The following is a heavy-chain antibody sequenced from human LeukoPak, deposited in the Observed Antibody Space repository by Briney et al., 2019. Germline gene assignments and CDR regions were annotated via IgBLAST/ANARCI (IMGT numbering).Heavy chain of an antibody. CDR2: FHDSEGT. D-gene: IGHD1-26*01. V-gene: IGHV4-59*01. CDR1: GGSITNSY. CDR3: ARGDPSGRPGIGFDF. J-gene: IGHJ4*02. Sequence: PSETLSLTCTVSGGSITNSYWSWIRQPPGEGLEWIGHFHDSEGTNYNPSLKSRVSISLDTSKNQVSLWLNSVTAADTAVYYCARGDPSGRPGIGFDFWGQGALVSVSS.